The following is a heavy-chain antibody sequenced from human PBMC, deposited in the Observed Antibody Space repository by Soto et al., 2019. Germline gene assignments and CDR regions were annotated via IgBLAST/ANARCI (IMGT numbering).Heavy chain of an antibody. J-gene: IGHJ4*02. Sequence: SETLSLTCTVSGGSISSYYWSWIRQPPGKGLEWIGYIYYSGSTNYNPSLKSRVTLSVDTSKNQFSLELSSVTAADTAVYYCAALEYYDSSGYYPFDYWGQGTLVTVSS. D-gene: IGHD3-22*01. CDR3: AALEYYDSSGYYPFDY. V-gene: IGHV4-59*01. CDR2: IYYSGST. CDR1: GGSISSYY.